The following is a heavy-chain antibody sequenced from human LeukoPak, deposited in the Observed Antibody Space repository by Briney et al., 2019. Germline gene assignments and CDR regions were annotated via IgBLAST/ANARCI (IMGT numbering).Heavy chain of an antibody. V-gene: IGHV4-39*01. CDR2: IHYSGST. J-gene: IGHJ4*02. CDR3: ARLVGAAAGATHLDY. Sequence: SETLSLTCTVSGGSISSSSYYWGWIRQPPGKGLEWIGSIHYSGSTYYNPSLKSRVTISVDTSKNQFSPKLSSVTAADTAVYYCARLVGAAAGATHLDYWGQGTLVTVSS. CDR1: GGSISSSSYY. D-gene: IGHD6-13*01.